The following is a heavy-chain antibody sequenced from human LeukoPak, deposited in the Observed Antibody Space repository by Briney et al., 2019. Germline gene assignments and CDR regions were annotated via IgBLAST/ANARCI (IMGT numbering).Heavy chain of an antibody. D-gene: IGHD2-2*01. J-gene: IGHJ4*02. CDR2: IYHSGTT. Sequence: SGTLSLTCAVSGGSIRSSNWWSWVRQPPGKGLEWIGGIYHSGTTNYNPSLKSRVTISVDKSKDQFSLKLSSVTAADTAVYYCARFASTRSFDYWGRGTLVTVSS. CDR1: GGSIRSSNW. CDR3: ARFASTRSFDY. V-gene: IGHV4-4*02.